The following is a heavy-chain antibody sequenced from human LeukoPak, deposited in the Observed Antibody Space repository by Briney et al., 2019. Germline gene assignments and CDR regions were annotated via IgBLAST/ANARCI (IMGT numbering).Heavy chain of an antibody. CDR3: ARDLYVAGMDV. CDR1: GGSISSYY. Sequence: SETLSLTCTVSGGSISSYYWSWIRQPPGKGLEWIGYIFYSGNTNYNPSLKSRVTLSVDTSKNQFSLKLGSVTAADTAVYYCARDLYVAGMDVWGQGTTVTVSS. CDR2: IFYSGNT. D-gene: IGHD3-16*01. J-gene: IGHJ6*02. V-gene: IGHV4-59*01.